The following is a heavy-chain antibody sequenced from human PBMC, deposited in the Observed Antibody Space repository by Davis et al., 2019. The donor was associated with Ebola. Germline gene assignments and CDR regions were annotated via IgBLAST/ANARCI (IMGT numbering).Heavy chain of an antibody. J-gene: IGHJ5*02. CDR3: ARTVAAPNWFDP. D-gene: IGHD2-15*01. Sequence: AASVKVSCKASGYTFTNYGFSWVRQASGQGLEFMGWISAYNGNTNYAQKLQGRVTMTTDTSTSTAYMELRSLRSDDTAVYYCARTVAAPNWFDPWSQGTLVTVSA. V-gene: IGHV1-18*04. CDR1: GYTFTNYG. CDR2: ISAYNGNT.